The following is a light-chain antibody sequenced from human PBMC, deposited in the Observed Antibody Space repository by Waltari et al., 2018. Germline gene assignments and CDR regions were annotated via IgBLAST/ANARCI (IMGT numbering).Light chain of an antibody. V-gene: IGKV3-11*01. CDR3: QQRSNWPSGT. CDR2: ESS. Sequence: EIVLTQSPATLSLSPGERATLSCRASQSVSSYLAWYQQKPGQAPRLLIYESSNRATGIPARFSGSGSGTDFTLTISSLEPEDFAVYYCQQRSNWPSGTFGPGTK. CDR1: QSVSSY. J-gene: IGKJ3*01.